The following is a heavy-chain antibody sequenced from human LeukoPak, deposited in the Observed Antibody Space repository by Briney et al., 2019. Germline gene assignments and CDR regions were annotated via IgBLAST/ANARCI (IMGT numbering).Heavy chain of an antibody. CDR3: ARGGAAGARARKPYGMDV. J-gene: IGHJ6*02. V-gene: IGHV4-34*01. D-gene: IGHD6-13*01. CDR2: INHSGST. Sequence: SETLSLTCAVYGGSFSGYYWSWIRQPPGKGLEWIGEINHSGSTNYNPSLKSRVTISVDTSKNQFSLKLSSVTAADTAVYYCARGGAAGARARKPYGMDVWGQGTTVTVSS. CDR1: GGSFSGYY.